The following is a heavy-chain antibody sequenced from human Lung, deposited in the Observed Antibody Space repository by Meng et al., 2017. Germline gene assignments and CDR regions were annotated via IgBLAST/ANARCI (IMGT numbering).Heavy chain of an antibody. V-gene: IGHV1-18*01. CDR1: GYIFTNYD. D-gene: IGHD6-13*01. J-gene: IGHJ2*01. Sequence: QVHVVQYGADAKKPGASMKVSCKASGYIFTNYDISWVRQAPGQGLEWMGWISVKNGEAKYPQNFQGRVTMTTDTTTSTAYMELRSLTSDDTAVYYCARYVPNGSFWYFDFWGRGTLVTVSS. CDR2: ISVKNGEA. CDR3: ARYVPNGSFWYFDF.